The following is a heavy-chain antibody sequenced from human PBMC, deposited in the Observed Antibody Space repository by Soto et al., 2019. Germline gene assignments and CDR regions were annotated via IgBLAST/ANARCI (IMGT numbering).Heavy chain of an antibody. J-gene: IGHJ5*02. Sequence: PSETLSLTCAVSVYSISSGYYCGWIRQTPGKGLEWIASIYHSGSTYYNPSLKSRVTISVDTSKNQFSLKLTSVTAADTAVYYCARGAATVTPGWFDPWGQGIMVTVSS. CDR2: IYHSGST. V-gene: IGHV4-38-2*01. D-gene: IGHD4-17*01. CDR1: VYSISSGYY. CDR3: ARGAATVTPGWFDP.